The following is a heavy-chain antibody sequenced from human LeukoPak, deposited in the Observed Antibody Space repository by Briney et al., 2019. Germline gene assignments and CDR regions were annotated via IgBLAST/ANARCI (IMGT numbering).Heavy chain of an antibody. V-gene: IGHV3-15*01. D-gene: IGHD3-10*01. CDR2: IKSKTDGGTT. CDR3: TTDRVLN. Sequence: WLRQPPGKGLEWVGRIKSKTDGGTTDYAAPVKGRFTISRDDSKNTLYLQMNSLKTEDTAVYYCTTDRVLNWGQGTLVTVSS. J-gene: IGHJ1*01.